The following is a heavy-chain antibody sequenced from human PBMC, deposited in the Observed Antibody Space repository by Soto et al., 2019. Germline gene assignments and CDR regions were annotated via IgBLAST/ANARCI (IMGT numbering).Heavy chain of an antibody. CDR3: ARDQLLWFGEDYYYYYGMDV. J-gene: IGHJ6*02. V-gene: IGHV4-59*01. CDR2: IYYSGST. Sequence: SETLSLTCTVSGGSISSYYWSWIRQPPGKGLEWIGYIYYSGSTNYNLSLKSRVTISVDTSKNQFSLKLSSVTAADTAVYYCARDQLLWFGEDYYYYYGMDVWGQGTTVTVSS. D-gene: IGHD3-10*01. CDR1: GGSISSYY.